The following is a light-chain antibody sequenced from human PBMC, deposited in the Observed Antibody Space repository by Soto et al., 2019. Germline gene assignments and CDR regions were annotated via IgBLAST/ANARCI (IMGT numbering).Light chain of an antibody. CDR2: GAS. J-gene: IGKJ4*01. Sequence: EIVLTQSPGTLSLSPGERATLSCRASQSVSSSYLAWYQQKTGQAPRLLIYGASSSATGIPDRFSGSGSGTDFTLTISRLEPEDFAVYYCQQYGSSPPALTFGGGTKVEIK. CDR3: QQYGSSPPALT. CDR1: QSVSSSY. V-gene: IGKV3-20*01.